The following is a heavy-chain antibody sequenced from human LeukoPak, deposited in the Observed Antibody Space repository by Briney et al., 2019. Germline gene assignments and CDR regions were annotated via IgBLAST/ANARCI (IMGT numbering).Heavy chain of an antibody. V-gene: IGHV3-74*01. J-gene: IGHJ5*02. Sequence: GGSLRLSCAASGFTFRSYWMHWVRQAPGKGLGWVSRINSDGSSTSYADSVKGRFTISRDNAKNTLYLQMSSLRAEDTAVYYCARQNWFDPWGQGTLVTVSS. CDR3: ARQNWFDP. CDR2: INSDGSST. CDR1: GFTFRSYW.